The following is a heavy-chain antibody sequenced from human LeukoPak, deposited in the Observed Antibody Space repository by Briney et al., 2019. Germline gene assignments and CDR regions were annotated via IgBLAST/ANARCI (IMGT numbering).Heavy chain of an antibody. CDR2: ISAYNGNT. V-gene: IGHV1-18*01. CDR1: GYTFTSYG. J-gene: IGHJ4*02. CDR3: NAYDSSGYYDY. D-gene: IGHD3-22*01. Sequence: ASVKVSCKASGYTFTSYGISWVRQAPGQGLEWMGWISAYNGNTNYAQKLQGRVTMTTDTPTSTAYMELRSLRSDDTAVYYCNAYDSSGYYDYWGQGTLVTVSS.